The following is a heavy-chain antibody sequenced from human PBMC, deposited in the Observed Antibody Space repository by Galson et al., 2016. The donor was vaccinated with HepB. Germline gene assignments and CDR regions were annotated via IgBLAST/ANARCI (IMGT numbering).Heavy chain of an antibody. J-gene: IGHJ6*02. Sequence: CAISGDSVSSDTAAWNWIRQSPSRGLEWLGRTYYRSKWYNDYAVSVKSRITINPDTTKNQFYLQLSSVTPEDTAVYYCAREPGHCTGNSCYSGGMDVWGQGTTVTVSS. D-gene: IGHD2-15*01. V-gene: IGHV6-1*01. CDR2: TYYRSKWYN. CDR3: AREPGHCTGNSCYSGGMDV. CDR1: GDSVSSDTAA.